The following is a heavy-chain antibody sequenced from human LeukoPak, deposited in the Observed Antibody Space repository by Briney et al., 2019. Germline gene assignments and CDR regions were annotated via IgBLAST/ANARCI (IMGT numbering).Heavy chain of an antibody. Sequence: PSETLSLTCAVYGGSFSGYYWSWIRQPPGKGLEWIGEINHSGSASYHPSLKSRVTISVDTSKNQFSLRLSSVTAADTAVYYCARIRPYYYGSGTQDRWGQGTPVTVSS. CDR2: INHSGSA. D-gene: IGHD3-10*01. V-gene: IGHV4-34*01. CDR1: GGSFSGYY. CDR3: ARIRPYYYGSGTQDR. J-gene: IGHJ5*02.